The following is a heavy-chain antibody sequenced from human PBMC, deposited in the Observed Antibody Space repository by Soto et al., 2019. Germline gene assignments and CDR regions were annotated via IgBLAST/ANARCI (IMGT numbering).Heavy chain of an antibody. J-gene: IGHJ5*02. V-gene: IGHV4-31*03. CDR2: IYYSGST. CDR3: WRALTTVTVFDP. D-gene: IGHD4-17*01. Sequence: QVQLQESGPGLVKPSQTLSLTCTVSGGSISSGGYYWSWIRQHPGKGLEWIGYIYYSGSTHYNPALKSRVTISVDTSKNQFSLKLSSVTAADTAVYYCWRALTTVTVFDPWGQGTLVTVSS. CDR1: GGSISSGGYY.